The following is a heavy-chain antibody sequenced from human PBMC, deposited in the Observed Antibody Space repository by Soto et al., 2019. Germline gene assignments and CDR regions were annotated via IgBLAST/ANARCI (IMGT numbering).Heavy chain of an antibody. CDR3: ACDRVVLGMDV. D-gene: IGHD6-6*01. V-gene: IGHV1-3*01. CDR1: GYTFTSYA. J-gene: IGHJ6*02. Sequence: ASVKVYCKASGYTFTSYAMHWVRQAPGQRLEWMGWINAGNGNTKYSQKFQGRVTITRDTSASTAYMELSSLRSEDTAVYYCACDRVVLGMDVWGQGNTVTVSS. CDR2: INAGNGNT.